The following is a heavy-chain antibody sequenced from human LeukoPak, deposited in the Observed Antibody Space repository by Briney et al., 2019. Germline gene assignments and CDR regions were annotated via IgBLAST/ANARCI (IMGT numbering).Heavy chain of an antibody. D-gene: IGHD3-3*01. CDR3: ARHMSGNDAFDI. Sequence: ASVKVSCKASGYMFTGYYIHWVRQAPGQGLEWMGWINPNTGGTNYAQKSQGRVTMTRDTSISTAYMDLSRLRFDDTAVYYCARHMSGNDAFDIWGQGTLVTVSS. V-gene: IGHV1-2*02. J-gene: IGHJ3*02. CDR2: INPNTGGT. CDR1: GYMFTGYY.